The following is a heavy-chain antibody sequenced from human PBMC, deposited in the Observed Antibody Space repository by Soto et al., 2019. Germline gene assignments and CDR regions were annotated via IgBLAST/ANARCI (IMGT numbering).Heavy chain of an antibody. Sequence: EVQLVESGGGLVQPGGSLRLSCAASGFTFSSYWMSWVRQAPGKGLEWVANIKQDGSEKYYVDSVKGRFSTSRDNGKNSLYLQMNSLRAEDTAVYYCARGYYYYRSGYYADYWGQGTLVTVSS. CDR2: IKQDGSEK. D-gene: IGHD3-22*01. J-gene: IGHJ4*02. CDR1: GFTFSSYW. CDR3: ARGYYYYRSGYYADY. V-gene: IGHV3-7*04.